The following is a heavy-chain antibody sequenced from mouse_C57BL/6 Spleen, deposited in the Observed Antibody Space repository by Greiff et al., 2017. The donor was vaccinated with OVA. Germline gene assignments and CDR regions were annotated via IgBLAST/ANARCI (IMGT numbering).Heavy chain of an antibody. CDR1: GFNIKDDY. Sequence: EVKLEESGAELVRPGASVKLSCTASGFNIKDDYMHWVKQRPEQGLEWIGWIDPENGDTEYASKFQGKATITADTSSNTAYLQLSSLTSEDTAVYYCTTLYDGYFYWGQGTLVTVSA. J-gene: IGHJ3*01. CDR2: IDPENGDT. CDR3: TTLYDGYFY. D-gene: IGHD2-3*01. V-gene: IGHV14-4*01.